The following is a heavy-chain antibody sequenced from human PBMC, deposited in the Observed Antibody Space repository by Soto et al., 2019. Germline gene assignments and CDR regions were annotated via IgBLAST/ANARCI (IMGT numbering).Heavy chain of an antibody. CDR1: GGSFTGHF. CDR3: VRAKFESTGWHQFDI. CDR2: VSHSGNT. Sequence: QVHLEQRGAGLLKPSETLSLTCTVSGGSFTGHFWSWVRQPPGKGLEWIGEVSHSGNTKYYPSLRSRVTLSVDSSKHQISLALTSVTAADTAVYCCVRAKFESTGWHQFDIWGQGTLVTVSS. J-gene: IGHJ4*02. D-gene: IGHD7-27*01. V-gene: IGHV4-34*02.